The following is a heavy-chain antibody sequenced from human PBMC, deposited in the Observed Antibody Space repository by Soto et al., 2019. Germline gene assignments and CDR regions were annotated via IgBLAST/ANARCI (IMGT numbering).Heavy chain of an antibody. CDR3: ARHFDSSPFDY. V-gene: IGHV4-59*08. Sequence: PSETLSLTCTVSGGSISSYYWSWIRQPPGKGLEWIGYIYYSGSTNYNPSLKSRVTISVDTSKNQFSLKLTSVTAADTAVYYCARHFDSSPFDYWGQGTLVTVSS. D-gene: IGHD3-9*01. CDR2: IYYSGST. J-gene: IGHJ4*02. CDR1: GGSISSYY.